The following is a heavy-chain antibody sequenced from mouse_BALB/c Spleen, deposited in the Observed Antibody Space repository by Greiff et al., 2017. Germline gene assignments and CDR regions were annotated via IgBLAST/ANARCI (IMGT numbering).Heavy chain of an antibody. CDR1: GFTFSSYG. V-gene: IGHV5-6*01. D-gene: IGHD1-1*01. Sequence: EVQLVESGGDLVKPGGSLKLSCAASGFTFSSYGMSWVRQTPDKRLEWVATISSGGSYTYYPDSVKGRFTISRDNAKNTLYLQMSSLKSEDTAMYYCARQITTVVASFDYWGQGTTLTVSS. CDR2: ISSGGSYT. CDR3: ARQITTVVASFDY. J-gene: IGHJ2*01.